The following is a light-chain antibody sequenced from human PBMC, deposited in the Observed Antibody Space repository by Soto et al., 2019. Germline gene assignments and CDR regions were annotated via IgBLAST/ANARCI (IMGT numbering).Light chain of an antibody. CDR2: EVS. J-gene: IGLJ1*01. CDR3: SSYTSSLNYV. CDR1: SSDVGGYNY. V-gene: IGLV2-14*01. Sequence: QSALTQPASVSGSPGQSITISCTGTSSDVGGYNYVSWYQQHPGKAPKLMIYEVSNRPSGVSNRFSGSKSGNTASLTISGLLAEDEADYYCSSYTSSLNYVFGTGTKVTVL.